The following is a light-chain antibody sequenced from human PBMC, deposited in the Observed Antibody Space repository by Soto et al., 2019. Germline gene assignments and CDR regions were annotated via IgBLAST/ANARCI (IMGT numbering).Light chain of an antibody. Sequence: DIPMTQSPSSLSASVGDRVTITCRASQSISSYLNWYQQKPGKAPKLLTYDASSLQSGVPSRLSGSGYGTDFNLTISSLQPEDFAPYYCQQSYSTPHTFGQGTKLEIK. CDR3: QQSYSTPHT. V-gene: IGKV1-39*01. CDR1: QSISSY. CDR2: DAS. J-gene: IGKJ2*01.